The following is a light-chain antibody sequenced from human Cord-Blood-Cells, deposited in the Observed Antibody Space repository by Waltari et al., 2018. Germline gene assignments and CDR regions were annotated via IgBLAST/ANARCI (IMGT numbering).Light chain of an antibody. V-gene: IGKV3-15*01. CDR2: GAS. CDR3: QQYNNWPPWT. J-gene: IGKJ1*01. CDR1: PSVSST. Sequence: EIVMTQSPATLSVSPGERATLSCRASPSVSSTLAWYQQKPGQAPRLLISGASTRATVIPARCSGSGSGTEFTLTIISLQSEDFAVYYCQQYNNWPPWTFGQGTKVEIK.